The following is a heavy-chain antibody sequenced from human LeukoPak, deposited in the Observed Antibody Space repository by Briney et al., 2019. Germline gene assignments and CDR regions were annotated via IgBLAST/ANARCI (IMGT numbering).Heavy chain of an antibody. Sequence: SETLSLTCTVSGGSISSGSYYWSWIRQPAGKGLEWIGRIYTSGSTNYNPSLKSRVTISVDTSKNQFSLKLSSVTAADTAVYYCARENYYDSSEPWADVWGKGTTVTISS. CDR2: IYTSGST. J-gene: IGHJ6*04. CDR1: GGSISSGSYY. D-gene: IGHD3-22*01. V-gene: IGHV4-61*02. CDR3: ARENYYDSSEPWADV.